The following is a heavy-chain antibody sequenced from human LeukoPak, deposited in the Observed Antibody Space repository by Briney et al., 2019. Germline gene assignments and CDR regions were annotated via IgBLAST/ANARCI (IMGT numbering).Heavy chain of an antibody. Sequence: SETLSLTCTVSFGSISSDSHYWGWIRQPPGNRLEWIASIYYGGTTQYNPSLKSQATISIDTSNNRFSLRLTSATAADTAVYYCARWSSDWENNYFDPWGQGILVTVSS. V-gene: IGHV4-39*07. D-gene: IGHD6-19*01. CDR2: IYYGGTT. CDR1: FGSISSDSHY. J-gene: IGHJ5*02. CDR3: ARWSSDWENNYFDP.